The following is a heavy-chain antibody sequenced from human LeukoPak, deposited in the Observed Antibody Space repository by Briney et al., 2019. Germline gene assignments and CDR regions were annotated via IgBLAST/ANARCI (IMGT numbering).Heavy chain of an antibody. CDR3: ARHRGYSYGYYYMDV. J-gene: IGHJ6*03. CDR1: GYSFTSYW. V-gene: IGHV5-51*01. Sequence: PGESLKISFKGSGYSFTSYWSGWVRQMPGKGLECMGIIYPGDSYTRYSPSFQGQVTISADKSISTAYLQWSSLKASDTAMYYCARHRGYSYGYYYMDVWGKGTTVTVSS. CDR2: IYPGDSYT. D-gene: IGHD5-18*01.